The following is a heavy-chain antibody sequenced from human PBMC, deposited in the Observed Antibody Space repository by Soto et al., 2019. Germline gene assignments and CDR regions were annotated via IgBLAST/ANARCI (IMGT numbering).Heavy chain of an antibody. D-gene: IGHD4-17*01. Sequence: GGSLRLSGAASGFTFSSYAMSWVRQARGKGLEWVSAISGSGGSTYYADSVKGRFTISRDNSKNTLYLQMNSLRAEDTAVYYCAKVRTTVTTRYWYFDLWGRGTLVTVSS. J-gene: IGHJ2*01. CDR2: ISGSGGST. V-gene: IGHV3-23*01. CDR3: AKVRTTVTTRYWYFDL. CDR1: GFTFSSYA.